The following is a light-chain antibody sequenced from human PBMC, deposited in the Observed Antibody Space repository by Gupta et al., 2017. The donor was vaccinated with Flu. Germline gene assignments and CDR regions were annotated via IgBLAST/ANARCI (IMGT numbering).Light chain of an antibody. Sequence: QSALTHPASACRPPGQSITISCTGPHSDVGAYNYVSWYQQHPGKAPKLILYEVSNRPSGISDRFSGSKSGNTASLTISGLQAEDEADYYCSSFITSSTLGVFGGGTKLTVL. CDR2: EVS. CDR1: HSDVGAYNY. CDR3: SSFITSSTLGV. V-gene: IGLV2-14*01. J-gene: IGLJ3*02.